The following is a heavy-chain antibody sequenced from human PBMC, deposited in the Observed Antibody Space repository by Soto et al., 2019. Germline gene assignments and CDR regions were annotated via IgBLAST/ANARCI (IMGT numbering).Heavy chain of an antibody. D-gene: IGHD5-12*01. CDR3: ATTSKWLRFGYYYYGMDV. Sequence: SETLSLTCTFSGGSISSGDYYWSWIRQPPGKGLEWIGYIYYSGSTYYNPSLKSRVTISVDTSKNQFSLKLSSVTAADTAVYYCATTSKWLRFGYYYYGMDVWGQGTTVTVSS. CDR2: IYYSGST. J-gene: IGHJ6*02. V-gene: IGHV4-30-4*01. CDR1: GGSISSGDYY.